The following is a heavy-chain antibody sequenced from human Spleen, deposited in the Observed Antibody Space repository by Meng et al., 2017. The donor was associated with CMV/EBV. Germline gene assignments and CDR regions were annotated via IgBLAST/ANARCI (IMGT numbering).Heavy chain of an antibody. CDR2: ISWDGHIT. Sequence: GGSLRLSCVVSGFIFHDYDMHWVRQPPGKGLEWLSLISWDGHITSYADSVKGRFTISRDNAKNSLYLQMDSLRAEDTAVYYCAKVPVAGAGKADYWGQGTLVTVSS. J-gene: IGHJ4*02. D-gene: IGHD6-13*01. V-gene: IGHV3-43D*04. CDR3: AKVPVAGAGKADY. CDR1: GFIFHDYD.